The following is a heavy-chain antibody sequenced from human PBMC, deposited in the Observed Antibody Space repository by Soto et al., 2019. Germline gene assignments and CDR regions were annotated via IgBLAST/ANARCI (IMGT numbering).Heavy chain of an antibody. CDR2: ISSSGSTI. V-gene: IGHV3-48*03. CDR3: ARSTLYSSSSVSYWYFDL. CDR1: GFTFSSYE. Sequence: GGSLRLSCAASGFTFSSYEMNWVRQAPGKGLEWVSYISSSGSTIYYADSVKGRFTISRDNAKNSLYLQMNSLRAEDTAVYYCARSTLYSSSSVSYWYFDLWGRGTLVTVSS. J-gene: IGHJ2*01. D-gene: IGHD6-6*01.